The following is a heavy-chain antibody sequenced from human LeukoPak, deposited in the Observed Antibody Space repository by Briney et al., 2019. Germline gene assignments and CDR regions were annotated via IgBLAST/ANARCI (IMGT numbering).Heavy chain of an antibody. D-gene: IGHD3-9*01. V-gene: IGHV4-59*01. J-gene: IGHJ6*03. CDR2: IYYSGST. Sequence: PSETLSLTCTVSGGSFSSYYWRWIRQPPGKGLEWIGYIYYSGSTNYNPSLKSRVTISVDTSKNQFSLKLSSVTAADTAVYYCALLYYDILTGPGDYYYYMDVWGKGTTVTVSS. CDR1: GGSFSSYY. CDR3: ALLYYDILTGPGDYYYYMDV.